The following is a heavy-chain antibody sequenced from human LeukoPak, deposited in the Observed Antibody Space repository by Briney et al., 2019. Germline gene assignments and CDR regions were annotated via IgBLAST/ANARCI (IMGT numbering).Heavy chain of an antibody. CDR2: INRDGSEK. Sequence: GGSLRLSCVVSGFTLSSRWMMWVRQAPGEGLEWMTNINRDGSEKNYVDSVKGRFTITKDNAENSLYLQMNSLKVEDSAIYYCATYDSWSGYNIAYWGQGTLVTVSS. CDR3: ATYDSWSGYNIAY. V-gene: IGHV3-7*03. D-gene: IGHD3-3*01. CDR1: GFTLSSRW. J-gene: IGHJ4*02.